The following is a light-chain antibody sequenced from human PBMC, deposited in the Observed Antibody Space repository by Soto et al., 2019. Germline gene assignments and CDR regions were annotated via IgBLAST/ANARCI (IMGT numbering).Light chain of an antibody. J-gene: IGLJ1*01. CDR3: CSYAGSYTHYV. V-gene: IGLV2-11*01. CDR1: SSDVGGYNY. Sequence: QSALTQPRSVSGSPGQSVTISCTRTSSDVGGYNYVSWYQQHPGKAPKLMIYDVSKRPSGVPDRFSGSKSGNTASLTISGLQAEDEADYYCCSYAGSYTHYVFGTGTKLT. CDR2: DVS.